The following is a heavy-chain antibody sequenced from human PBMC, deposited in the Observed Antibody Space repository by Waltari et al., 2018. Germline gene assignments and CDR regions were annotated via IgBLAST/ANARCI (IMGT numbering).Heavy chain of an antibody. CDR1: GGSISSSSYY. CDR3: ARDVSVAILTGYPHDY. Sequence: QVQLQESGPGLVKPSQTLSLTCTVSGGSISSSSYYWGWIRQPPGKGLEWIGSIYYSGSTYYNPSLKSRVTISVDTSKNQFSLKLSSVTAADTAVYYCARDVSVAILTGYPHDYWGQGTLVTVSS. CDR2: IYYSGST. V-gene: IGHV4-39*07. D-gene: IGHD3-9*01. J-gene: IGHJ4*02.